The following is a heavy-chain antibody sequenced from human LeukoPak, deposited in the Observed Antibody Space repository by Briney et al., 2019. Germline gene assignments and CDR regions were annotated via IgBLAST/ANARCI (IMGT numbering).Heavy chain of an antibody. CDR2: INPSGGST. D-gene: IGHD2-15*01. CDR3: ARGPPPIRYCSGGSCCSSDNWFDP. J-gene: IGHJ5*02. CDR1: GYTFTSYY. Sequence: ASVKVSCKASGYTFTSYYMHWVRQAPGQGLEWMGIINPSGGSTSYAQKFQGRVTITRDMSTSTVYMELSSLRSEDTAVYYCARGPPPIRYCSGGSCCSSDNWFDPWGQGTLVTVSS. V-gene: IGHV1-46*01.